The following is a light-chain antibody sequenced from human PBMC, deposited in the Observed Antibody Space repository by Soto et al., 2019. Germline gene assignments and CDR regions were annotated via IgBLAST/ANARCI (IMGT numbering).Light chain of an antibody. Sequence: EIVLTQSPATLSLSPGERATLSCRASQNVRTYLAWYQQKPGQAPRLLIFDASNKATGIPARFTGSGSGTDFTLTISSLEPEEFAVYYCQQRGYPFTFGPGTRVEIK. CDR1: QNVRTY. J-gene: IGKJ3*01. V-gene: IGKV3-11*01. CDR2: DAS. CDR3: QQRGYPFT.